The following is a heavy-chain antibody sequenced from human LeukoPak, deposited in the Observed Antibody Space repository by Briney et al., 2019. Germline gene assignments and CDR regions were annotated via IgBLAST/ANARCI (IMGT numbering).Heavy chain of an antibody. CDR1: GFTFSSYG. J-gene: IGHJ4*01. D-gene: IGHD3-10*01. CDR2: ISGSGGST. Sequence: SGGSLRLSCAASGFTFSSYGMSWVRQAPGKGLEWVSAISGSGGSTYYADSVKGRFTISRDNSKNTLYLQMNSLRAEDTAVYYCANYWGDYGSGSYLSGYFDYWXXGTLVTVSX. CDR3: ANYWGDYGSGSYLSGYFDY. V-gene: IGHV3-23*01.